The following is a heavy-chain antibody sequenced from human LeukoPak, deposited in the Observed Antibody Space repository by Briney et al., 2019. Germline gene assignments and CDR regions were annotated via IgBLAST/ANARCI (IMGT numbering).Heavy chain of an antibody. Sequence: GGSLRLSCAVSGFIVSSNHMNWVRQAPGKGLEWVSVIYSGGYSGGGPFYADSVKGRFTTSSDSSKNTLFLQMNSLRAEDTAVYYCARDVYGDGYNSFDYWGLGTLVTVSS. CDR1: GFIVSSNH. D-gene: IGHD5-24*01. CDR2: IYSGGYSGGGP. CDR3: ARDVYGDGYNSFDY. J-gene: IGHJ4*02. V-gene: IGHV3-66*01.